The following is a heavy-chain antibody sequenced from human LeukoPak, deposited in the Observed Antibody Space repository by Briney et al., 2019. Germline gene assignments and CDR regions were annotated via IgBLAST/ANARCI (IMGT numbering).Heavy chain of an antibody. CDR3: ASITMVRGVILGDFDAFDI. J-gene: IGHJ3*02. D-gene: IGHD3-10*01. Sequence: SETLSLTCTVSGGSISSSSYYWGWIRQPPGKGLEWIGSIYYSGSTYYIPSLKSRVTISVDTSKNQFSLKLSSVTAADTAVYYCASITMVRGVILGDFDAFDIWGQGTMVTVSS. V-gene: IGHV4-39*01. CDR1: GGSISSSSYY. CDR2: IYYSGST.